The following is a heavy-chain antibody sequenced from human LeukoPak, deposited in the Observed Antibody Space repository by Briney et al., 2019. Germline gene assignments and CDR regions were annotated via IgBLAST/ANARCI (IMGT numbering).Heavy chain of an antibody. J-gene: IGHJ2*01. D-gene: IGHD1-26*01. V-gene: IGHV3-23*01. CDR3: AKDMWDLTWYFDL. CDR1: GFPFSSYA. CDR2: FSGSVGST. Sequence: GGSLRLSCAASGFPFSSYAMSWVRQAPEMGLEWVSTFSGSVGSTYYADSVKGRFTISRDNSKNTLYLQMNSLRAEDTAVYYCAKDMWDLTWYFDLWGRGTLVTVSS.